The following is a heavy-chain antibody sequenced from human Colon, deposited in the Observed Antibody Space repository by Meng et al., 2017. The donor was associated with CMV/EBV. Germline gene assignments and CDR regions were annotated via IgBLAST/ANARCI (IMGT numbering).Heavy chain of an antibody. Sequence: YYWGWIRQSPGKGLEWIASISYSGSTYYNPSFNSRVTISVDTSTNQFSLNLSSVTAADTAVYYCARDAYCGGDCYDNWFDPWGQGSLVTVSS. D-gene: IGHD2-21*02. J-gene: IGHJ5*02. CDR2: ISYSGST. CDR1: YY. CDR3: ARDAYCGGDCYDNWFDP. V-gene: IGHV4-39*01.